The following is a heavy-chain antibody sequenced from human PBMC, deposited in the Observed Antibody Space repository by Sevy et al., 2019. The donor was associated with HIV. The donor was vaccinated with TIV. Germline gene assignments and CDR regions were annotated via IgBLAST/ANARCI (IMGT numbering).Heavy chain of an antibody. CDR1: GFTFSSYG. D-gene: IGHD3-3*01. Sequence: GGSLRLSCAASGFTFSSYGMHWVRQAPGKGLEWVAVIWYDGSNKDYADSVKGRCTNSRDNSKNTLYLKMNSLRAEDTAVYYCAKADFAHARGVPTAFDIWGQGTMVTVSS. CDR2: IWYDGSNK. J-gene: IGHJ3*02. V-gene: IGHV3-33*06. CDR3: AKADFAHARGVPTAFDI.